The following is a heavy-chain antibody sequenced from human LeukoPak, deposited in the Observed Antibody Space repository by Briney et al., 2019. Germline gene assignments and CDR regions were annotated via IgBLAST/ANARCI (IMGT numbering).Heavy chain of an antibody. J-gene: IGHJ6*02. CDR2: MNPNNGNT. D-gene: IGHD1-26*01. CDR1: GYTFTNYD. CDR3: ARGPVEAVYGVSTED. Sequence: ASVKVSCKASGYTFTNYDINWVRQATGQGLEWMGWMNPNNGNTGYAQKFQGRVSLTRDTSISTAYMELSSLRSEDTAVYYCARGPVEAVYGVSTEDWGQGTTVTVSS. V-gene: IGHV1-8*01.